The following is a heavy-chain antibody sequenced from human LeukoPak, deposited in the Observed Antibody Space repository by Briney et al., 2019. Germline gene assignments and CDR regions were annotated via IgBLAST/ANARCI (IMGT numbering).Heavy chain of an antibody. V-gene: IGHV3-23*01. J-gene: IGHJ6*03. CDR3: ARVQDYYHYMDV. D-gene: IGHD4-11*01. CDR1: GFTFSSYA. CDR2: ISGSGGST. Sequence: PGGSLRLSCAASGFTFSSYAMSWVRQAPGKGLESVSAISGSGGSTYYADSVKGRFTISRDNSKNTLYLQMNSLRAEDTAVYYCARVQDYYHYMDVWGKGTTVTVSS.